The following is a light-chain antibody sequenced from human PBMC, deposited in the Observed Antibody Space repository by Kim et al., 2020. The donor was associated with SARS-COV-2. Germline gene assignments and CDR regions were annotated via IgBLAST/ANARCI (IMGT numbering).Light chain of an antibody. J-gene: IGLJ3*02. CDR2: RSN. CDR1: GNNVGNQG. V-gene: IGLV10-54*01. CDR3: SAWDSSLGSWV. Sequence: QAGLTQPPSVSKGLGQTATLTCTGNGNNVGNQGVAWLQQHQGHPPKLLSYRSNNRPSGISERLSASRSGNTASLTITGLQPEDEADYYCSAWDSSLGSWVFGGGTQLTVL.